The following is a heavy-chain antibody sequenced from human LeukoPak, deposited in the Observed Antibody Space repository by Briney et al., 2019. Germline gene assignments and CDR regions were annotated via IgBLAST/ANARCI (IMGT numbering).Heavy chain of an antibody. V-gene: IGHV3-21*05. Sequence: GGSLRLSCAASGFTFSSYAMNWVRQAPGKGLEWVSFISRSGRYTDYADSVKGRFTISRDDAKNSLYLQLNSLRADDTAVYYCARDAPCTTSTCYKQIDSWGQGTLVTVSS. J-gene: IGHJ4*02. CDR2: ISRSGRYT. CDR1: GFTFSSYA. D-gene: IGHD2-2*02. CDR3: ARDAPCTTSTCYKQIDS.